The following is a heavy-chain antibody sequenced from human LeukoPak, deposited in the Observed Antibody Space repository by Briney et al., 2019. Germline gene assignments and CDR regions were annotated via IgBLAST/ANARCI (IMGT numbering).Heavy chain of an antibody. CDR2: IYTSGST. J-gene: IGHJ4*02. CDR3: ARQDSSGWYLLGY. D-gene: IGHD6-19*01. Sequence: SETLSLTCAVSGYSISSGYYWGWIRQPAGKGLEWIGRIYTSGSTNYNPSLKSRVTMSVDTSKNQFSLKLSSVTAADTAVYYCARQDSSGWYLLGYWGQGTLVTVSS. CDR1: GYSISSGYY. V-gene: IGHV4-4*07.